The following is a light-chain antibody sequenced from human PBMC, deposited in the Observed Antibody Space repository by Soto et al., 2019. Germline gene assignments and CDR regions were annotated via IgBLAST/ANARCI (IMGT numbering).Light chain of an antibody. V-gene: IGLV7-46*01. J-gene: IGLJ3*02. CDR2: DTT. CDR1: TGAVTSGHF. CDR3: LLVHGGKVV. Sequence: QAVVTQEPSLTVSPGGTVTLTCSSNTGAVTSGHFPYWFQQKPGQAPRTLIYDTTNKHSWTPARFSASLLGGKAALTLSGAQPEDEADYSCLLVHGGKVVFGGGTKVTVL.